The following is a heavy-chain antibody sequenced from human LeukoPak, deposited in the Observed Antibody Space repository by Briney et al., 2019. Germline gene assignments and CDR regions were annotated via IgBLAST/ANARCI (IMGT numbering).Heavy chain of an antibody. V-gene: IGHV4-39*01. Sequence: SETLSLTCTVSGGSISSSSYYWGWIRQPPGKGLEWIGSIYYSGSTYYNPSLKSRVTISVDTSKNQFSLKLSSVTAADTAVYYCARLSMWLRWEGIAAAGTLWFFDYWGQGTLVTVSS. CDR3: ARLSMWLRWEGIAAAGTLWFFDY. J-gene: IGHJ4*02. CDR2: IYYSGST. CDR1: GGSISSSSYY. D-gene: IGHD6-13*01.